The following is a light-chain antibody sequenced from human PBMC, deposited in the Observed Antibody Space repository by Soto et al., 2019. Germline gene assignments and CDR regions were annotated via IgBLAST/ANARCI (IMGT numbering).Light chain of an antibody. J-gene: IGKJ1*01. CDR1: QSVSSSH. Sequence: EIVVTQSPGPLSLSPGERATLSCRASQSVSSSHLAWYQQKPGQAPRLLISGASSRATGIPDRFTGSGSGTDFTLTISRLEPEDFAVYYCQQYGSSPRTFGQGTKVDIK. V-gene: IGKV3-20*01. CDR3: QQYGSSPRT. CDR2: GAS.